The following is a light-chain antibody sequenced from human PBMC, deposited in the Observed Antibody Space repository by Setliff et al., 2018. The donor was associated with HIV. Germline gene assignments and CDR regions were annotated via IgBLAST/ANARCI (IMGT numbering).Light chain of an antibody. J-gene: IGLJ1*01. CDR2: DVS. Sequence: QSALAQPRSVSGSPGQSVAISCTGTSSDVGGYNYVSWYQQRPGKVPKLMIYDVSKRPSGVPDRFSGSKSGNTASLTISGLQAEDEADYYCCSYAGSPYVFGSGTRSPS. V-gene: IGLV2-11*01. CDR3: CSYAGSPYV. CDR1: SSDVGGYNY.